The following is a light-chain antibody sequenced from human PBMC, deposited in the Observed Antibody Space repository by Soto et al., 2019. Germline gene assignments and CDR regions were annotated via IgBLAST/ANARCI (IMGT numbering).Light chain of an antibody. CDR1: SSDVGGYNY. CDR2: DVS. Sequence: QSALTQPPSASGSPGQSVTISCTGTSSDVGGYNYVSWYQQHPGKAPKLMIYDVSKRPSGVPDRVSGSKSGNTASLTVSGLQAEDEADYYCSSYAGSKVFGGGTKLTVL. V-gene: IGLV2-8*01. J-gene: IGLJ2*01. CDR3: SSYAGSKV.